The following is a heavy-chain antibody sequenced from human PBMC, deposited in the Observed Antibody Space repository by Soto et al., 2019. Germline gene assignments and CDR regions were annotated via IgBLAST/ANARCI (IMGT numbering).Heavy chain of an antibody. Sequence: GGSLRLSCAASGFTFSNAWMSWVRQAPGKGLEWVGRIKSKTDGGTTDYAAPVKGRFTISRDDSKNTLYLQMNSLKTEDTAVYYCTTDRPYYDFWSGYPNYGNDAFDIWGQGTMVTVSS. CDR1: GFTFSNAW. CDR2: IKSKTDGGTT. CDR3: TTDRPYYDFWSGYPNYGNDAFDI. D-gene: IGHD3-3*01. V-gene: IGHV3-15*01. J-gene: IGHJ3*02.